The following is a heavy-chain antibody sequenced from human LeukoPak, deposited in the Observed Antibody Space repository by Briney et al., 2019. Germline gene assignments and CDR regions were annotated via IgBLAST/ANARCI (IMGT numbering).Heavy chain of an antibody. Sequence: SETRSLTCAVYGGSFSSYSRSWIRQPPGKGLEWIGEITHSGSTNYNPYSKSRVTISVDTSKIQLSLKLSSGTAADTAVYSCARLLPIKSVDYWGQGTLVTVSS. V-gene: IGHV4-34*01. CDR2: ITHSGST. D-gene: IGHD3-22*01. CDR1: GGSFSSYS. CDR3: ARLLPIKSVDY. J-gene: IGHJ4*02.